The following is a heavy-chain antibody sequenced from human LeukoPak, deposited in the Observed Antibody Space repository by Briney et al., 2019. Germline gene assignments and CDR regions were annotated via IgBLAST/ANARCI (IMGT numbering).Heavy chain of an antibody. V-gene: IGHV3-23*01. J-gene: IGHJ6*03. CDR3: VRGVDFCTSNKCFFHMDV. D-gene: IGHD2-8*01. CDR2: ISGSGVST. Sequence: PGGSLRLSCAASGFTFSNYAMSWVRQAPGKGLEWVSTISGSGVSTYYADSVKGRFTISRDDDKSSLFLQMNSLRAEDTAVYYCVRGVDFCTSNKCFFHMDVWGKGTTVTVSS. CDR1: GFTFSNYA.